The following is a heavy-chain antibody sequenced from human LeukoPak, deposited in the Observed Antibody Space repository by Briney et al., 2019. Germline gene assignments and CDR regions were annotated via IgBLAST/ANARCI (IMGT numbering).Heavy chain of an antibody. D-gene: IGHD3-10*01. J-gene: IGHJ4*02. Sequence: ASVKVSCKASGYTFTAFYFHWVRQAPGQGLEWMGWILPNTGGTSYAQKFQDRVTLTWDTSIGTAFMELTRLRSDDTAVYFNARDSVRGLMIPLNSWGQGTLVTVSS. CDR3: ARDSVRGLMIPLNS. CDR1: GYTFTAFY. V-gene: IGHV1-2*02. CDR2: ILPNTGGT.